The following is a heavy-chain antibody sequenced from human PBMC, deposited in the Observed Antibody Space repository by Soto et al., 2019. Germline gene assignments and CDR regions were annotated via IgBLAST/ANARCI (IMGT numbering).Heavy chain of an antibody. CDR3: ARAAIQDHHVTGQPPTSQTLDY. J-gene: IGHJ4*02. Sequence: PSETLSLTCTVSGGSVSSGHYYWSWIRQPPGEGLEWIGEVSPSGSTNYNPSLKSRVTMSADTSKNQFSLKLTSVTAADTAVYYCARAAIQDHHVTGQPPTSQTLDYWGQGNLVTVSS. CDR1: GGSVSSGHYY. V-gene: IGHV4-61*01. D-gene: IGHD1-26*01. CDR2: VSPSGST.